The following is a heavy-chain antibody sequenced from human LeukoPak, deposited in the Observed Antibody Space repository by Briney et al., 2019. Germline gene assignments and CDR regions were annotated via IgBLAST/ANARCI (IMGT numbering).Heavy chain of an antibody. CDR3: AKDIRDGYTNTLDY. CDR1: GFTFDDYA. D-gene: IGHD5-24*01. V-gene: IGHV3-9*01. Sequence: GRSLRLSCAASGFTFDDYAMHWVRQAPGKGLEWVSGTSWNSGSIGYADSVKGRFTISRDNAKNSLYLQMNSLRAEDTALYYCAKDIRDGYTNTLDYWGQGTLVTVSS. J-gene: IGHJ4*02. CDR2: TSWNSGSI.